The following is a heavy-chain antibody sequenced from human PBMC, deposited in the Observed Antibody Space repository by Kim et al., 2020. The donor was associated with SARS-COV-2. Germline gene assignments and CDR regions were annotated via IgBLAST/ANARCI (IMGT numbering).Heavy chain of an antibody. CDR1: GFTFSSYA. V-gene: IGHV3-23*01. CDR2: ISGSGGST. D-gene: IGHD2-2*01. J-gene: IGHJ6*02. Sequence: GGSLRLSCAASGFTFSSYAMSWVRQAPGKGLEWVAAISGSGGSTYYADSVKGRFTISRDNSKNTLYLQMNSLRAEDTAVYYCGKSDIVVVGYGMDVWGQGTTVTVSS. CDR3: GKSDIVVVGYGMDV.